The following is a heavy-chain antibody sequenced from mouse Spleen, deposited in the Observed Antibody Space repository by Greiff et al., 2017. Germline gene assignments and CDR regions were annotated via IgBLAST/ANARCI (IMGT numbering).Heavy chain of an antibody. D-gene: IGHD1-1*01. CDR1: GFTFSSYG. CDR2: ISSGGSYT. CDR3: ARQDYYYGSSRYWYFDV. J-gene: IGHJ1*01. V-gene: IGHV5-6*02. Sequence: DVMLVESGGDLVKPGGSLKLSCAASGFTFSSYGMSWVRQTPDKRLEWVATISSGGSYTYYPDSVKGRFTISRDNAKNTLYLQMSSLKSEDTAMYYCARQDYYYGSSRYWYFDVWGAGTTVTVSS.